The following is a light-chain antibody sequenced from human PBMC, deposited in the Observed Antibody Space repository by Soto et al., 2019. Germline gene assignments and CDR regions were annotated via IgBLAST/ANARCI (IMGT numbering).Light chain of an antibody. J-gene: IGKJ2*01. CDR2: GAS. CDR1: QSVSSSSY. CDR3: RQYGSSPSYT. V-gene: IGKV3-20*01. Sequence: EIVLTQSPGTLSLSPGERATLSCRASQSVSSSSYLAWYQQKPGQAPRLLIYGASSRATGIPDRFSGSGSATDFPLTISSLEPEDFAVYYCRQYGSSPSYTFGQGTKLEIK.